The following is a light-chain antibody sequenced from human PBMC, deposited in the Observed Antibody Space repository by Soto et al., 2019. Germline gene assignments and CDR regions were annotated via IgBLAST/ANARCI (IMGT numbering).Light chain of an antibody. Sequence: QSALTQPPSASGSPGQSVTISCTGTSSDVGGYNYVSWYQQHPGKAPKLMVYEVNKRPSGVPDRFSGSKSGNSASLTVSGLQAEDEDDYYCSSYAGGNNVFGTGTKLTVL. CDR2: EVN. CDR3: SSYAGGNNV. CDR1: SSDVGGYNY. V-gene: IGLV2-8*01. J-gene: IGLJ2*01.